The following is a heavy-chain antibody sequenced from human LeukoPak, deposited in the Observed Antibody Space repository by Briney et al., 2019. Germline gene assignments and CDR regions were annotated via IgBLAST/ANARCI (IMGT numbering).Heavy chain of an antibody. CDR1: GFSFSDHY. CDR2: ITGSSTII. V-gene: IGHV3-11*04. CDR3: ARYHHYFDY. Sequence: KSGRTLRLSCAASGFSFSDHYMSWIRRASGKGLEWLAYITGSSTIIKYADSVRGRFTISRDNAKNSVYLQMNSLRADDAAIYYCARYHHYFDYWGQGTPVTVSS. J-gene: IGHJ4*02.